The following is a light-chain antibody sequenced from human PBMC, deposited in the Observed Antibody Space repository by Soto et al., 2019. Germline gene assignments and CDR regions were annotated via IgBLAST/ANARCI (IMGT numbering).Light chain of an antibody. Sequence: EIVLTQSPGTLSLSPGERATLSCRASQRVSSSYLAWYQQKTGQAPRLLIYGASSMATGIPDRFSGSGSGTDFTLTISRLEPEDFAVYYCQQYGSSPYTFGQGTKLEIK. J-gene: IGKJ2*01. CDR2: GAS. V-gene: IGKV3-20*01. CDR1: QRVSSSY. CDR3: QQYGSSPYT.